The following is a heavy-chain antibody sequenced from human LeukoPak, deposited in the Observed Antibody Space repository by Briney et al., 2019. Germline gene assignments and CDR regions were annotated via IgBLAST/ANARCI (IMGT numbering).Heavy chain of an antibody. CDR3: ARDAVDTANAV. D-gene: IGHD5-18*01. J-gene: IGHJ6*02. CDR1: GFTFTTYW. CDR2: INSDGSIT. Sequence: GGSLRLSCAASGFTFTTYWMHWVRQAPGKGLAWVSHINSDGSITSYADSVKGRFTISRDNAKNTLYLQMNSLRAEDTAVYYCARDAVDTANAVWGQGTTVTVSS. V-gene: IGHV3-74*01.